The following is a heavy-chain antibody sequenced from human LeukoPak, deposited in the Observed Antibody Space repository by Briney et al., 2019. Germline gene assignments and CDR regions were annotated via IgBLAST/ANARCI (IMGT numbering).Heavy chain of an antibody. Sequence: GGSLRLSCAASGFSFSNTWMNWVRQTPGKGLEWVGRIKTKTEGGTIHYAAPVKGRFTILRDDSKNMLFLQMDSLQTEDTGVYYCNTVTRYWGQGTLVTVSS. D-gene: IGHD2-15*01. CDR2: IKTKTEGGTI. V-gene: IGHV3-15*01. CDR3: NTVTRY. J-gene: IGHJ4*02. CDR1: GFSFSNTW.